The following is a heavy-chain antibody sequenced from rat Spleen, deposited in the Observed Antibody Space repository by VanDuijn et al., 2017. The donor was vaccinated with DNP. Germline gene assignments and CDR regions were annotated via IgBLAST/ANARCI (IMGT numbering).Heavy chain of an antibody. J-gene: IGHJ2*01. D-gene: IGHD1-2*01. CDR2: IWSGGST. V-gene: IGHV2-16*01. CDR3: ARWHLYLKYFDY. Sequence: QVQLKESGPGLVQPSRTLSLTCTVSGFSLPSYGVSWVRQPPGKGREWIAAIWSGGSTEYNSALKSRLSISRDTSKSQVLLKMNSLQTEDTAMYFCARWHLYLKYFDYWGQGVMVTVSS. CDR1: GFSLPSYG.